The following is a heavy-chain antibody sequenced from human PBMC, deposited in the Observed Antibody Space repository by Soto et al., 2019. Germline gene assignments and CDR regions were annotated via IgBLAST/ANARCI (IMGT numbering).Heavy chain of an antibody. Sequence: QVQLQESGPGLVKPSQTLPLTCTVSGDSISRNGFFWTWIRQHPGKGLEWIGYIYNSGSSYYNPSLKSRVIISVDTSKNHFSLNLTAVTAADTAVYYCARGTMLRGPGYYYAMDVWGQGTTVTVSS. J-gene: IGHJ6*02. V-gene: IGHV4-31*03. CDR3: ARGTMLRGPGYYYAMDV. CDR2: IYNSGSS. D-gene: IGHD3-10*01. CDR1: GDSISRNGFF.